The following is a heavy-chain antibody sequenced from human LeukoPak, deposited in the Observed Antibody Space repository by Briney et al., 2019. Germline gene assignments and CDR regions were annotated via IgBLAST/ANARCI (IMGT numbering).Heavy chain of an antibody. D-gene: IGHD6-19*01. V-gene: IGHV3-30-3*01. CDR3: ARDGYSSGWYVVGYYYYGMDV. Sequence: GSLRLSCAASGFTFSSYAMHWVRQAPGKGLVWVAVISYDGSNKYYADSVKGRFTISRDNSKNTLYLQMNSLRAEDTAVYYCARDGYSSGWYVVGYYYYGMDVWGQGTTVTVSS. CDR1: GFTFSSYA. CDR2: ISYDGSNK. J-gene: IGHJ6*02.